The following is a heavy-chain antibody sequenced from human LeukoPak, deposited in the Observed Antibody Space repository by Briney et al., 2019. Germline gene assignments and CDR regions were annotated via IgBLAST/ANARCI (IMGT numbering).Heavy chain of an antibody. CDR3: ARDFYFYGSGSYYLNNWFDP. CDR1: GGSISSGDYY. CDR2: INYSGST. Sequence: SQTLSLTCTVSGGSISSGDYYWSWIRQPPGKGLEWIGEINYSGSTNYNPSLKSRVTISVDTSKKQFSLKLSSVTAADTALYYCARDFYFYGSGSYYLNNWFDPWGQGTLVTVSS. D-gene: IGHD3-10*01. V-gene: IGHV4-30-4*08. J-gene: IGHJ5*02.